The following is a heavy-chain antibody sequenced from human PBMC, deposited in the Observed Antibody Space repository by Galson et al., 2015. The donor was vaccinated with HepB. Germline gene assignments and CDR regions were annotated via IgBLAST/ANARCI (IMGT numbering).Heavy chain of an antibody. CDR3: ARLYRDRNHVYGLDV. CDR2: IRSRADSYAT. Sequence: SLRLSCAASGFIFSGSDMHWVRQASGKGLEWVSRIRSRADSYATIYAASVKGRFTISRDDSKNTAYLQMNSLKTEDTAVYYCARLYRDRNHVYGLDVWGQGTTVTVSS. J-gene: IGHJ6*02. V-gene: IGHV3-73*01. CDR1: GFIFSGSD. D-gene: IGHD1-14*01.